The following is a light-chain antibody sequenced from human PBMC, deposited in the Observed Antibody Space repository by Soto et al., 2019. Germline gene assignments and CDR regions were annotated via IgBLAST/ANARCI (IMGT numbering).Light chain of an antibody. J-gene: IGKJ4*01. CDR3: QKYNRAPLT. CDR1: QGISNY. V-gene: IGKV1-27*01. CDR2: AAR. Sequence: DIPMTQSPSSLSASVGDRVTITCRASQGISNYLVWYQQKPGKAPKLLIYAARTLQSGVPSRFSGSGSETDFTLTISSLQPEDVATYYCQKYNRAPLTFGGGTKVAIK.